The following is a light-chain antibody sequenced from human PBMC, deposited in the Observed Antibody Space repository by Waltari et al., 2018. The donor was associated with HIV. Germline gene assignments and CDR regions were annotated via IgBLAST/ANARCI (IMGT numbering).Light chain of an antibody. CDR1: QSIRST. CDR2: YAS. CDR3: HQSSSLPWT. J-gene: IGKJ1*01. V-gene: IGKV6D-21*02. Sequence: EIVLTQSPDFQSVSPKEKVTITFRPSQSIRSTLHWYQQKPDQSPKLLIKYASHSISGVPSRFSGSGSGTDFTLTIKSLEAEDAAAYYCHQSSSLPWTFGQGTKVEIK.